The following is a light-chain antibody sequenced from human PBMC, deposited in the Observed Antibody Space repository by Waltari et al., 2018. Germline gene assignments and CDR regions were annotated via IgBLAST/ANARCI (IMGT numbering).Light chain of an antibody. Sequence: DILMTQSPSTLSASVGDRVTITCRASQSINTYLAWYQQKPGKAPKILIYGAYTLESGVPGRFSGTGSGTEFTLTISSLQPDDFATYYCQRYNSYANTFGQGTKVDIK. J-gene: IGKJ2*01. CDR3: QRYNSYANT. CDR2: GAY. CDR1: QSINTY. V-gene: IGKV1-5*01.